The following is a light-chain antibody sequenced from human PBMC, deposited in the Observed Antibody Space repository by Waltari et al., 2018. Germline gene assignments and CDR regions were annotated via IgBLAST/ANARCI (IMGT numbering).Light chain of an antibody. J-gene: IGKJ1*01. CDR1: QSVSRA. Sequence: IVLTQSPGTLSLSPGERATLSCRASQSVSRALAWYQQKPGQAPRLLIYAASTRATGVPDRFSGSGSGTDFSLTISRLDPEDFAVYYCQHYVNLPVTFGQ. CDR3: QHYVNLPVT. CDR2: AAS. V-gene: IGKV3-20*01.